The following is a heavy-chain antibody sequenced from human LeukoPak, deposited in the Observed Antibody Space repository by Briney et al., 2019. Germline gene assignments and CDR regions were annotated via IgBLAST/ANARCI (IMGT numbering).Heavy chain of an antibody. V-gene: IGHV3-23*01. D-gene: IGHD1-1*01. CDR1: GFTFSSYA. Sequence: RGSLRLSCAASGFTFSSYAMSWVRQAPGKGLEWVSAISGSGGSTYYADSVKGRFTISRDNSKNTLYLQMNSLRAEDTAVYFCARGNAHAFDIWGQGTMVTVSS. CDR2: ISGSGGST. CDR3: ARGNAHAFDI. J-gene: IGHJ3*02.